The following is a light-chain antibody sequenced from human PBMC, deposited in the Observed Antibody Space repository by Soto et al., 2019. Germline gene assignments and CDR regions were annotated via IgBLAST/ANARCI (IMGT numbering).Light chain of an antibody. V-gene: IGKV3-15*01. CDR1: QRINNN. CDR3: QQYDYWPPFT. CDR2: DAS. Sequence: EVVMTQSPATLSVSPGERVTLSCRASQRINNNLAWYQQKPGQAPRLLIFDASTGATGIPARFTGSGSGTEFTLTISSLQSEDFAIYYCQQYDYWPPFTFGQGTKLGI. J-gene: IGKJ2*01.